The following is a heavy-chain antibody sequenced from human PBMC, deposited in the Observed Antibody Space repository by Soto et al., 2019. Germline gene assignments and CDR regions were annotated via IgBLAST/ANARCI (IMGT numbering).Heavy chain of an antibody. CDR2: ISYDGSNK. Sequence: GGSLRLSCAASGFTFSSYGMHWVRRAPGKGLEWVAVISYDGSNKYYADSVKGRFTISRDNSKNTLYLQMNSLRAEDTAVYYCAKGGVTMIVVVIPSFDYWGQGTLVTVSS. CDR3: AKGGVTMIVVVIPSFDY. V-gene: IGHV3-30*18. J-gene: IGHJ4*02. D-gene: IGHD3-22*01. CDR1: GFTFSSYG.